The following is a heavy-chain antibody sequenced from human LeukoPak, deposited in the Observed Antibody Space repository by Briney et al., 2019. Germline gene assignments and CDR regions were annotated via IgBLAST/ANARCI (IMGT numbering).Heavy chain of an antibody. Sequence: ASVKVSCKASGYTFTSYAMNWVRQAPGQGLEWMGWIDAGNGRTKYSQDFQGRVTISRDTSASIAYMELSSLRSDDMAVYYCARGIWPTTLTAYYLDYWGQGTLVTVSS. CDR3: ARGIWPTTLTAYYLDY. CDR1: GYTFTSYA. V-gene: IGHV1-3*03. CDR2: IDAGNGRT. D-gene: IGHD2-21*02. J-gene: IGHJ4*02.